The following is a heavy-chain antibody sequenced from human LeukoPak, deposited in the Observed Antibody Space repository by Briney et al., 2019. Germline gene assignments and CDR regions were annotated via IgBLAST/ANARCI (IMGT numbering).Heavy chain of an antibody. CDR3: ARLWSSGTTPIDY. V-gene: IGHV4-59*08. CDR1: GGSISSYY. Sequence: SETLSLTCTVSGGSISSYYWSWIRQPPGRGLEWIGNIYYSGSTNYNPSLKSRVTISVDTSKNQFSLKLNSVTAADTAVYYCARLWSSGTTPIDYWGQGTLVTVSS. D-gene: IGHD3-10*01. CDR2: IYYSGST. J-gene: IGHJ4*02.